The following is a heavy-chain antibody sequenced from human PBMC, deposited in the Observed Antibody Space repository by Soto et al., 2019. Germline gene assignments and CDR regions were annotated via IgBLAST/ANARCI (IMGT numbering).Heavy chain of an antibody. CDR3: AKDPVYDSSGYLDY. CDR2: ISWNSGSI. V-gene: IGHV3-9*01. J-gene: IGHJ4*02. CDR1: GFTFDDYA. Sequence: GGSLRLSCAASGFTFDDYAMHWVRQAPGKGLEWVSGISWNSGSIGYADSVKGRFTISRDNAKNSLYLQMNSLRAEDTALYYCAKDPVYDSSGYLDYWGQGTLVTVSS. D-gene: IGHD3-22*01.